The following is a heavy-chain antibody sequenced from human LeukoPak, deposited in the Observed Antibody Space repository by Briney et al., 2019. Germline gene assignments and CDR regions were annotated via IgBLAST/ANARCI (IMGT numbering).Heavy chain of an antibody. CDR2: IRSKALYGTS. J-gene: IGHJ4*02. D-gene: IGHD3-10*02. V-gene: IGHV3-49*04. Sequence: PGGSLRLSCTGSGFRFGGYALSWVRQAPGEGLEWVGFIRSKALYGTSEYAASVEGRFTISRDDSNSIAYLQMNSLKTEDTAVYFCVRENVRDYSFDYWGQGTLVTVSS. CDR1: GFRFGGYA. CDR3: VRENVRDYSFDY.